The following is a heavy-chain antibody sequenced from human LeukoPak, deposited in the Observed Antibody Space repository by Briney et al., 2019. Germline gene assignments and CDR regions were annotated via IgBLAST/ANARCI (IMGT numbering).Heavy chain of an antibody. CDR3: ARVGKWHLLLYYDY. D-gene: IGHD1-26*01. Sequence: ASVKVSCKTSGYIFSGHGFTWVRQAPGQGLEWMGWISAYDGDTKYAQKFQGRVTMTTGTSTNTVYMELRSLRSDDTAVYYCARVGKWHLLLYYDYWGQGTLVTVSS. V-gene: IGHV1-18*01. CDR1: GYIFSGHG. J-gene: IGHJ4*02. CDR2: ISAYDGDT.